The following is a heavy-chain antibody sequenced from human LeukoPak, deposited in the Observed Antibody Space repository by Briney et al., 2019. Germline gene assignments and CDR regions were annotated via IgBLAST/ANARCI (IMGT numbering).Heavy chain of an antibody. D-gene: IGHD5-24*01. Sequence: RGSLRLSCAASGFTFSDYSMNWVRQAPGKGLEWISYIGIDSGNTNYADSVKGRFTISGDKAKNSLYLQMNSLRVEDTAVYYCAKDYKYAFDNWGQGTLVTVSS. J-gene: IGHJ4*02. CDR1: GFTFSDYS. CDR2: IGIDSGNT. V-gene: IGHV3-48*01. CDR3: AKDYKYAFDN.